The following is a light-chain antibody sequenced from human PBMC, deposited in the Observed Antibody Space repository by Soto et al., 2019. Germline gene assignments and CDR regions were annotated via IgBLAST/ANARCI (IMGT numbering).Light chain of an antibody. CDR3: SSYTSSSTPVV. CDR1: SSDVGGYNY. Sequence: QSVLTQPASVSGSPGQSITISCTGTSSDVGGYNYVSWYQQHPGKAPKLMIYDVSNRPSGGSNRFSGSKSGNTASLTISGRQAEDEADYYCSSYTSSSTPVVVGGGTKLTVL. J-gene: IGLJ2*01. CDR2: DVS. V-gene: IGLV2-14*01.